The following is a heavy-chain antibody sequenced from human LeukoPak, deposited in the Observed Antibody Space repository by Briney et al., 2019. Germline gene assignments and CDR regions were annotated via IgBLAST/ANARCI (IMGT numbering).Heavy chain of an antibody. CDR2: ISSSGSTI. CDR3: ARNQYYDILTGYYPSGFDY. V-gene: IGHV3-48*03. J-gene: IGHJ4*02. D-gene: IGHD3-9*01. CDR1: GFTFSSYE. Sequence: GGSLRLSCAASGFTFSSYEMNWVRQDPGKGLEWASYISSSGSTIYYADSVKGRFTISRDNAKNSLYLQMNSLRAEDTAVYYCARNQYYDILTGYYPSGFDYWGQGTLVTVSS.